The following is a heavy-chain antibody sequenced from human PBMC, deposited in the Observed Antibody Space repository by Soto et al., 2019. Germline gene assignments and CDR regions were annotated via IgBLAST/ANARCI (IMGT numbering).Heavy chain of an antibody. D-gene: IGHD1-26*01. CDR3: ASVVGATGFDY. Sequence: GASVKVSCKASGYIFTNYAMHLVRQAPGQRLEWMGWINAGNGNTKYSQKFQGRVTITRDTSATTTYMELSSLRSEDTAVYYCASVVGATGFDYWGQGALVTVSS. J-gene: IGHJ4*02. V-gene: IGHV1-3*01. CDR2: INAGNGNT. CDR1: GYIFTNYA.